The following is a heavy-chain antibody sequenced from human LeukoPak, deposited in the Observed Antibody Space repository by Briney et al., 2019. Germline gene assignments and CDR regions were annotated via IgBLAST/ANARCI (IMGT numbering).Heavy chain of an antibody. D-gene: IGHD6-13*01. V-gene: IGHV4-39*07. J-gene: IGHJ2*01. Sequence: SETLSLTCTVSGGSISSSSYYWGWIRQPPGKGLEWIGSIYYSGSTYYNPSLKSRVTISVDTSKNQFSLKLSSMIAADTAVYYCARVSSSWYQDWYFDLWGRGTLVTVPS. CDR2: IYYSGST. CDR1: GGSISSSSYY. CDR3: ARVSSSWYQDWYFDL.